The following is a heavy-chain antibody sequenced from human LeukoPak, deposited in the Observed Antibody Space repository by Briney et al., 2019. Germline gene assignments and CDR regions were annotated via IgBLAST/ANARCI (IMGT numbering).Heavy chain of an antibody. V-gene: IGHV4-34*01. D-gene: IGHD1-26*01. Sequence: SETLSLTCAVYGGSFSGYYWSWIRQPPGKGLEWIGEINHSGSTNYNPSLKSRVTISVDTSKNQFSLKLSSVTAADTAVYHCARAGRWEGRPHAFDIWGQGTMVAVSS. CDR3: ARAGRWEGRPHAFDI. J-gene: IGHJ3*02. CDR2: INHSGST. CDR1: GGSFSGYY.